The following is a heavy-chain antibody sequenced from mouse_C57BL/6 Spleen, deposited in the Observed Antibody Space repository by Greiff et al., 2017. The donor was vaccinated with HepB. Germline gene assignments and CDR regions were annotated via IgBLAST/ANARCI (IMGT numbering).Heavy chain of an antibody. D-gene: IGHD2-4*01. J-gene: IGHJ1*03. V-gene: IGHV10-3*01. CDR2: IRTKSSNYAT. CDR1: GFTFNTYA. Sequence: EVQGVESGGGLVQPKGSLKLSCAASGFTFNTYAMHWVRQAPGKGLEWVARIRTKSSNYATYYDDSVKDRFTISRDDSKSMLYLQMHNLKTEDTAMYCCVRGDYDDEGWYFDVWGTGTTVTVSS. CDR3: VRGDYDDEGWYFDV.